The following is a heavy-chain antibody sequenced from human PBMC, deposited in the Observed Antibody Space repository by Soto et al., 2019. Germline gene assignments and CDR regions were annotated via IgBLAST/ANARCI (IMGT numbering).Heavy chain of an antibody. J-gene: IGHJ4*02. Sequence: PGGSLRLSCAASGFTFDDYGMSWARQAPGKGLEWVSGVNWNGGSTGYADSVKGRFTISRDNSKNMVFLHMNSLRPEDTAVYYCAKDTYFRDSSGYYVFDYWGPGTQVTVSS. D-gene: IGHD3-22*01. CDR1: GFTFDDYG. CDR2: VNWNGGST. CDR3: AKDTYFRDSSGYYVFDY. V-gene: IGHV3-20*04.